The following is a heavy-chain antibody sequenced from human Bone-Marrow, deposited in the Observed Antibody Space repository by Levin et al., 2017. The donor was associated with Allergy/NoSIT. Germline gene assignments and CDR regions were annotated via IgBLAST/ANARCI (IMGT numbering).Heavy chain of an antibody. Sequence: GGSLRLSCAASGFTFSSYGMHWVRQAPGKGLEWVAVISYDGSNKYYADSVKGRFTISRDNSKNTLYLQMNSLRAEDTAVYYCAKDYEGDEWLLFIANVEFPDYWGQGTLVTVSS. CDR3: AKDYEGDEWLLFIANVEFPDY. D-gene: IGHD3-3*01. J-gene: IGHJ4*02. CDR2: ISYDGSNK. V-gene: IGHV3-30*18. CDR1: GFTFSSYG.